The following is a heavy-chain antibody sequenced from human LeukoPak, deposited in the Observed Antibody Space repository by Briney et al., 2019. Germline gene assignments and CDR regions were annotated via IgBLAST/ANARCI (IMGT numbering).Heavy chain of an antibody. CDR3: AKDSAKKYDDY. Sequence: GGSLRLSCAASGFTFSSSAMSWVRQAPGKGLEWVATISDSGGSTYYADSMKGRFTISRENPKNTLYLQMNSLRAEDTAVYYCAKDSAKKYDDYWGQGTLVTVSS. D-gene: IGHD2/OR15-2a*01. J-gene: IGHJ4*02. V-gene: IGHV3-23*01. CDR1: GFTFSSSA. CDR2: ISDSGGST.